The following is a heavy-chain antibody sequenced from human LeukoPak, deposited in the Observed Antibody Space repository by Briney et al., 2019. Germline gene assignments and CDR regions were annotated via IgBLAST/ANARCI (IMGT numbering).Heavy chain of an antibody. J-gene: IGHJ4*02. D-gene: IGHD4-17*01. Sequence: GESLKISCKGSGYSFINYWIGWVRQMPGKGLEWMGIIYPGDSDTRYSPSFQGQVTISADKTISTAYLQWSSLKASDTAIYYCARRDYVPIFDYWGQGTLVTVSS. CDR1: GYSFINYW. CDR2: IYPGDSDT. CDR3: ARRDYVPIFDY. V-gene: IGHV5-51*01.